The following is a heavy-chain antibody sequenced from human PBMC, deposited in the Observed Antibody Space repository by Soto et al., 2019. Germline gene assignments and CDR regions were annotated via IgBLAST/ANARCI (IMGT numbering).Heavy chain of an antibody. CDR1: GYSFTSYY. CDR3: TRGSKYSSSFDY. CDR2: INLGGGGA. D-gene: IGHD6-6*01. Sequence: QVQLVQSGAEVKKPGASVKVSCKASGYSFTSYYMHWVRQAPGQGLEWMGIINLGGGGAIYAQKSQGRVTMTRDTSTNTVYMELGSLRSEDTAVYYCTRGSKYSSSFDYWGQGTLVPVSS. V-gene: IGHV1-46*03. J-gene: IGHJ4*02.